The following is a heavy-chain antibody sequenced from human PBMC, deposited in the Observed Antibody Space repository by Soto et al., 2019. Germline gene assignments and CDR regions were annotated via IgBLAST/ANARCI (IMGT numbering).Heavy chain of an antibody. J-gene: IGHJ4*02. Sequence: GSLRVSVAASGFSFIDYAMSWVRQAPGKGLEWVAVISYEGSRISYAASVKGRFTISRDNSKNAVFLQMNRLTPDDTAVYSCAKDHGGGNFFLYFDRWGQGTLVTVSS. CDR1: GFSFIDYA. CDR2: ISYEGSRI. CDR3: AKDHGGGNFFLYFDR. D-gene: IGHD2-15*01. V-gene: IGHV3-30*18.